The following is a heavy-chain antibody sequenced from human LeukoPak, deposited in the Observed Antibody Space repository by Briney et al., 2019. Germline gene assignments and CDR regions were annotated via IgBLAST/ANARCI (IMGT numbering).Heavy chain of an antibody. CDR2: IYYSGST. J-gene: IGHJ5*02. D-gene: IGHD2-21*02. V-gene: IGHV4-39*01. Sequence: PSETLSLTCSVSGRSISGSSHYCGSIRQPPGKGLEWIVSIYYSGSTYYNPTLNSLVTISVDTSKYQFSLRLSAVTAADTAVYYYARQGDNLLHWFDRWGQGSLVTVSS. CDR3: ARQGDNLLHWFDR. CDR1: GRSISGSSHY.